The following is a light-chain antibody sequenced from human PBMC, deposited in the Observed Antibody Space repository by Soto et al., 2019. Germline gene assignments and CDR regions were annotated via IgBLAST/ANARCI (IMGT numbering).Light chain of an antibody. CDR2: DAS. Sequence: EIMMTQSPATLSVSPGGRATRACRASQSISDSFAWYQQKPGKAPRLLIYDASNRATGIPARFSGSGSGTDFTLTISSLEPEDFAVYYCQQRSDRPLTFGGGTKVDI. J-gene: IGKJ4*01. CDR1: QSISDS. V-gene: IGKV3-11*01. CDR3: QQRSDRPLT.